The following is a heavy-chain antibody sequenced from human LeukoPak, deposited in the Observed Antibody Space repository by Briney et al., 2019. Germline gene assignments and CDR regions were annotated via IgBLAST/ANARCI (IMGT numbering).Heavy chain of an antibody. D-gene: IGHD3-22*01. J-gene: IGHJ4*02. CDR2: INHSGST. CDR1: GGSFSGYY. V-gene: IGHV4-34*01. Sequence: SETLSLTCAVYGGSFSGYYWSWIRQPPGKGLEWIGEINHSGSTNYNPSLKSRVTISVDTPKNQFSLKLSSVTAADTAVYYCARAPPGFYYDSSGYPLDYWGQGTLVTVSS. CDR3: ARAPPGFYYDSSGYPLDY.